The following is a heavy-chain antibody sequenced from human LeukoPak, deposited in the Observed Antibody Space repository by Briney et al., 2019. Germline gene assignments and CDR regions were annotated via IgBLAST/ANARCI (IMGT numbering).Heavy chain of an antibody. D-gene: IGHD2-21*02. CDR2: ISGSGGST. CDR1: GFTFSIYA. J-gene: IGHJ4*02. Sequence: PGGSLRLSCAASGFTFSIYAMSCVRQAPGKGLEWVSDISGSGGSTYYADSVKGRFTIYRDNSKNPLFLKMNSLRAEDTAVYSCAKDFLTVTEGWDYWGQGTLVTVSS. CDR3: AKDFLTVTEGWDY. V-gene: IGHV3-23*01.